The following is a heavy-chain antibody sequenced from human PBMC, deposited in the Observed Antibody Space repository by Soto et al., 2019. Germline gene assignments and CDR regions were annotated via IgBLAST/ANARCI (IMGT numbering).Heavy chain of an antibody. J-gene: IGHJ4*02. CDR2: ISAYNGHA. Sequence: QVQLVQSGAEVKRPGASVRVSCKASGYTFNTYGISWVQQAPGQGLEWMGWISAYNGHADYAQKFQVRVTMITDTSTNTVSMELRGLRSDDTAVYYCARGRTWGARDFDYWGQGTLVTVSS. V-gene: IGHV1-18*01. CDR1: GYTFNTYG. D-gene: IGHD3-16*01. CDR3: ARGRTWGARDFDY.